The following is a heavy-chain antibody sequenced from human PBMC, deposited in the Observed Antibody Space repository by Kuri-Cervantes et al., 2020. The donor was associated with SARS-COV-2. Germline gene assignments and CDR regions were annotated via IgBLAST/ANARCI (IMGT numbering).Heavy chain of an antibody. CDR2: IRYDGSNN. Sequence: GESLKISCAASGFTFSSYGMHWVRQAPGKGLEWVAFIRYDGSNNYYADSIKGRFTISRDNSKNTLYLQMNSLRAEDTAVYYCARSVRVYGDLGQFDPWGQGTLVTVSS. V-gene: IGHV3-30*02. CDR1: GFTFSSYG. CDR3: ARSVRVYGDLGQFDP. D-gene: IGHD4-17*01. J-gene: IGHJ5*02.